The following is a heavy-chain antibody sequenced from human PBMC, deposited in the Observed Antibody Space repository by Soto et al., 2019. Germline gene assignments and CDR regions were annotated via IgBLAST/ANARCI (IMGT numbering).Heavy chain of an antibody. CDR3: VRDNNWSFDY. V-gene: IGHV3-74*01. Sequence: GGYLRLSCAASGFIFSSHWMHWVRQAPGKGLVGVSHIGPDGSNIWEADSVQGRFTISRDNARNRLYLQMNSLRDEDTAIYYCVRDNNWSFDYWGQGILVPVSS. CDR2: IGPDGSNI. CDR1: GFIFSSHW. J-gene: IGHJ4*02. D-gene: IGHD1-1*01.